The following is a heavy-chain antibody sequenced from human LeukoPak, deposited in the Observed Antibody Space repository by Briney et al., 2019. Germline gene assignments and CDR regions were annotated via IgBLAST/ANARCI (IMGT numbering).Heavy chain of an antibody. V-gene: IGHV4-31*03. Sequence: SETLSLTCTVSGGSISSGGYYWSWIRQHPGKGLEWIGYIYYSGSTYYNPSLKSRVTISVDTSKNQFSLKLSSVTAADTAVYHCARLDGGYYSYYYYGMDVWGQGTTVTVSS. CDR2: IYYSGST. CDR3: ARLDGGYYSYYYYGMDV. D-gene: IGHD3-22*01. CDR1: GGSISSGGYY. J-gene: IGHJ6*02.